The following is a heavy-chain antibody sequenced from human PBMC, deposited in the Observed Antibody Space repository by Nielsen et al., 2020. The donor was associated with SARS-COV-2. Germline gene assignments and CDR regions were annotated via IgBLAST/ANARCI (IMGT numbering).Heavy chain of an antibody. D-gene: IGHD3-22*01. Sequence: GSLRLSCTVSGGSISSSSYYWGWIRQPPGKGLEWIGSIYYSGSTYYNPSLKSRVTISVDTSKNQFSLKLSSVTAADTAVYYCARPSTMSDAFDIWGQGTMVTVSS. CDR2: IYYSGST. CDR3: ARPSTMSDAFDI. CDR1: GGSISSSSYY. J-gene: IGHJ3*02. V-gene: IGHV4-39*01.